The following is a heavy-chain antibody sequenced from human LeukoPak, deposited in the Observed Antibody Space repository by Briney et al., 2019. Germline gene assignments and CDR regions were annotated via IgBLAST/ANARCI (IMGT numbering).Heavy chain of an antibody. J-gene: IGHJ3*02. Sequence: KAGGSLRLSCAASEFTFSDYSMNWVRQAPGKGLEWVSSITSSSSYIYYADSLKGRFTISSDNAKNSLYLQMNSLRAEDTAVYYCARGPIWFGELLGAFDIWGQGTMVTVSS. CDR3: ARGPIWFGELLGAFDI. CDR2: ITSSSSYI. V-gene: IGHV3-21*01. CDR1: EFTFSDYS. D-gene: IGHD3-10*01.